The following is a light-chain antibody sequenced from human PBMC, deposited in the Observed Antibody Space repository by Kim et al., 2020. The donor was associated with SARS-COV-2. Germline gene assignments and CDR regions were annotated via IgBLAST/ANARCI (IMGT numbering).Light chain of an antibody. CDR1: SSNIGAGYD. V-gene: IGLV1-40*01. CDR3: QSYDSSLSGSYV. J-gene: IGLJ1*01. CDR2: GNS. Sequence: GTIPCTGSSSNIGAGYDVHWYQQLPGTAPKLLIYGNSNRPSGVPDRFSGSKSGTSASLAITGLQAEDEADYYCQSYDSSLSGSYVFGTGTKVTVL.